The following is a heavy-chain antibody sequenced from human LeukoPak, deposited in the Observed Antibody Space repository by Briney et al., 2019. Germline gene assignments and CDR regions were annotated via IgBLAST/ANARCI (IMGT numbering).Heavy chain of an antibody. CDR1: GFTFSSYA. CDR2: ISYDGSNK. CDR3: ARVHTYYDFWSGYWVYYGMDV. J-gene: IGHJ6*02. Sequence: HPGRSLRLSCAASGFTFSSYAMHWVRQAPGKGLEWVAVISYDGSNKYYADSVKGRFTISRDNSKNTLYLQMNSLRAEDTAVYYCARVHTYYDFWSGYWVYYGMDVWGQGTTVTVSS. D-gene: IGHD3-3*01. V-gene: IGHV3-30*04.